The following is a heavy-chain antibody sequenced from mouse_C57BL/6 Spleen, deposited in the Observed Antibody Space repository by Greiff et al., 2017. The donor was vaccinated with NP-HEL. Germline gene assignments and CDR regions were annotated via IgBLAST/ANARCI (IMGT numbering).Heavy chain of an antibody. CDR1: GYSITSGYY. CDR3: ARPLYYGSSWYFDV. V-gene: IGHV3-6*01. CDR2: ISYDGSN. J-gene: IGHJ1*03. D-gene: IGHD1-1*01. Sequence: EVKLQESGPGLVKPSQSLSLTCSVTGYSITSGYYWNWIRQFPGNKLEWMGYISYDGSNNYNPSLKNRISITRDTSKNQFFLKLNSVTTEDTATYYCARPLYYGSSWYFDVWGTGTTVTVSS.